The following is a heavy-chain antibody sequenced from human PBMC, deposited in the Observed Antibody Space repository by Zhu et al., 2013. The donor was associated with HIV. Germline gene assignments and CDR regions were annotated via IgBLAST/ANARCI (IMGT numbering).Heavy chain of an antibody. CDR1: GYTLTELS. CDR3: ATLYGDYGAYYFDL. D-gene: IGHD4-17*01. V-gene: IGHV1-24*01. Sequence: ELVQSGAEVRKPGASVRLSCKVSGYTLTELSMHWVRQAPGRGLEWVGGFDIEQGETIYPLKFQGRVTLTEDISTDTAFMELSGLRSEDTALYYCATLYGDYGAYYFDLWGQGTLVTVSS. J-gene: IGHJ4*02. CDR2: FDIEQGET.